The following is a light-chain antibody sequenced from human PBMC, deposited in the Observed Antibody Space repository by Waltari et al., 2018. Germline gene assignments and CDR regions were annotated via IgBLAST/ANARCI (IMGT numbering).Light chain of an antibody. CDR3: QSIDASGVYYV. Sequence: SYVLTQPPSLSVSPGQTARITCSGDALPTQSGVWYQKKAGQAPVMIIYHDKERPSAIPDRFSGSSSGTTVTLIISGVRAEDEADYYCQSIDASGVYYVFVGGTKLTVL. CDR1: ALPTQS. J-gene: IGLJ1*01. CDR2: HDK. V-gene: IGLV3-25*03.